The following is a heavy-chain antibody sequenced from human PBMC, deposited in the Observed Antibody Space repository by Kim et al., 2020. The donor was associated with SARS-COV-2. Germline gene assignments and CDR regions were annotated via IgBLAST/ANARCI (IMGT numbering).Heavy chain of an antibody. V-gene: IGHV4-39*01. J-gene: IGHJ4*02. D-gene: IGHD1-26*01. Sequence: SLKSRVTISVDTSKNQFSLKLSSVTAADTAVYYCARYPLSVGATTGPFDYWGQGTLVTVSS. CDR3: ARYPLSVGATTGPFDY.